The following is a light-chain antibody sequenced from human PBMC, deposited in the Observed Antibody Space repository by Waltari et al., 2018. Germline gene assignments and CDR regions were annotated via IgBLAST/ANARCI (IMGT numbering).Light chain of an antibody. CDR3: QQCYSTPLT. CDR1: QSISNY. Sequence: DIQLTQSPSSPSASVGDRVTITCRASQSISNYLNWYQQKPGKAPKVVISAASSLQSGVPSRFSGSGSGTAFTLTISSLQPEDFATYYCQQCYSTPLTFGGGTKVE. V-gene: IGKV1-39*01. CDR2: AAS. J-gene: IGKJ4*01.